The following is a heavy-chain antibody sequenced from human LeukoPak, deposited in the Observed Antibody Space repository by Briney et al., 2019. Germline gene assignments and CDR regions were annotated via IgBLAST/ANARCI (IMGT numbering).Heavy chain of an antibody. J-gene: IGHJ1*01. CDR3: ARALRGGYFFDGGQH. CDR1: GFTFSSYW. CDR2: IKQDGSEK. Sequence: QTGGSLRLSCAASGFTFSSYWMSWVRQAPGKGLEWVANIKQDGSEKYYVDSVKGRFTISRDNAKNSLYLQMNSLRAEDTAVYYCARALRGGYFFDGGQHWGQGTLVTVSS. D-gene: IGHD1-26*01. V-gene: IGHV3-7*01.